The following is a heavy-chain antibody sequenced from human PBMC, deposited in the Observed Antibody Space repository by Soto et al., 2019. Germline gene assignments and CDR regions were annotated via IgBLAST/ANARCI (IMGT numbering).Heavy chain of an antibody. V-gene: IGHV5-51*01. Sequence: PGESLKISCKGSGYSFTSYWIGWVRQMPGKGLEWMGIIDPGDSDIRYSPSFEGQVSISADKSINTAYLQWRRLKAADTAVYYCARHVGCSGGSCYIDFWGQGTLVTVSS. CDR1: GYSFTSYW. CDR2: IDPGDSDI. D-gene: IGHD2-15*01. J-gene: IGHJ4*02. CDR3: ARHVGCSGGSCYIDF.